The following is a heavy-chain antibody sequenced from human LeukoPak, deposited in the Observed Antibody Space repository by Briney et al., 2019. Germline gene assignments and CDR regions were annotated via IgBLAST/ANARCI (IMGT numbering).Heavy chain of an antibody. CDR3: ARDRVVVPAAPGNYYMDV. J-gene: IGHJ6*03. V-gene: IGHV4-39*02. D-gene: IGHD2-2*01. Sequence: SETLSLTCTVSGGSISSSSYYWGWIRQPPGKGLEWIGSIYYSGSTYYNPSLKSRVTISVDTSKNQFSLKLSSVTAADTAVYYCARDRVVVPAAPGNYYMDVWGKGTTVTVSS. CDR1: GGSISSSSYY. CDR2: IYYSGST.